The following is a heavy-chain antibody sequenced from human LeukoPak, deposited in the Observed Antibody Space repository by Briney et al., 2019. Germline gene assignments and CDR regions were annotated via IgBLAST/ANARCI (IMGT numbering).Heavy chain of an antibody. V-gene: IGHV3-30*02. CDR3: AKPSVDPLDDYYYMDV. Sequence: GGSLRLSCAASGFTFSSYGMHWVRQAPGKGLEWVAFIRYDGSNKYYADSVKGRFTISRDNSKNTLYLQMNSLRAEDTAVYYCAKPSVDPLDDYYYMDVWGKGTTVTVSS. CDR1: GFTFSSYG. D-gene: IGHD5-12*01. CDR2: IRYDGSNK. J-gene: IGHJ6*03.